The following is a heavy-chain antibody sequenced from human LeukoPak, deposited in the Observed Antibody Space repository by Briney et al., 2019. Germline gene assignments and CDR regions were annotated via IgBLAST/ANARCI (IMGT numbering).Heavy chain of an antibody. CDR1: GFTFSSYS. CDR3: AAGYYYYYYMDV. V-gene: IGHV3-21*04. Sequence: GGSLRLSCAASGFTFSSYSMNWVRQAPGKGLEWVSSISSSSSYIYYADSVKGRITISRDNAKNSLYLQMNILRAEDTAVYYCAAGYYYYYYMDVWGKGTTVTVSS. CDR2: ISSSSSYI. J-gene: IGHJ6*03.